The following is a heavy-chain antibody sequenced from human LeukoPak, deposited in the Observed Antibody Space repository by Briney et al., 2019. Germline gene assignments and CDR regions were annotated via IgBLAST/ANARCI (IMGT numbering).Heavy chain of an antibody. J-gene: IGHJ4*02. V-gene: IGHV3-9*01. Sequence: GRSLRLSCAASGFSFDDSAMHWVRQAPGKGLEWVSGISWNGDSIVYADSVKGRFTISRDNAKNSLYLQMNSLRLEDTAFYYCTRRGSCGAFDYWGQGTLVTVSS. D-gene: IGHD2-15*01. CDR2: ISWNGDSI. CDR3: TRRGSCGAFDY. CDR1: GFSFDDSA.